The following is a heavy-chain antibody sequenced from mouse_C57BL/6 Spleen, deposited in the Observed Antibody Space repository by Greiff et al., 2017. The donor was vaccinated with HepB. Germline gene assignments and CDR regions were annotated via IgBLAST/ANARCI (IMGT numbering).Heavy chain of an antibody. D-gene: IGHD2-5*01. CDR3: AREGGYYSNSFFAY. CDR2: IYPGSGST. J-gene: IGHJ3*01. V-gene: IGHV1-55*01. Sequence: VKQRPGQGLEWIGDIYPGSGSTNYNEKFKSKATLTVDTSSSTAYMQLSSLTSEDSAVYYCAREGGYYSNSFFAYWGQGTLVTVSA.